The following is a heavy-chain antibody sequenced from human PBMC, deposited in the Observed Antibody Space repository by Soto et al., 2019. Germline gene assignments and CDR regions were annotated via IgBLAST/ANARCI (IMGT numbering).Heavy chain of an antibody. CDR3: ARAPKQWLAFFDH. V-gene: IGHV4-4*07. J-gene: IGHJ4*02. D-gene: IGHD6-19*01. CDR2: IHTSGTT. CDR1: GDSISSSY. Sequence: SETLSLTCTVSGDSISSSYWSWIRQPAGKGLEWIGRIHTSGTTNYNPSLKSRVTMSVDTSKNHFSLKLSSVTAADTAVYYCARAPKQWLAFFDHWGQGTLVTAPQ.